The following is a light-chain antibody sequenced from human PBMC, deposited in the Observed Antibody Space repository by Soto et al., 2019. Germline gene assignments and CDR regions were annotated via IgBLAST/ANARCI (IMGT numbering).Light chain of an antibody. CDR2: ATS. J-gene: IGKJ5*01. CDR1: QGINNY. Sequence: DIQLTQSPSFLSASVGDRVTITCRASQGINNYLAWYQQKPGKAPNLLIYATSTLQSGVPSRFSGSGSGTLFTLTISSLQPEDFATYYCQQTSSTPVTFGQGTRLEIK. CDR3: QQTSSTPVT. V-gene: IGKV1-9*01.